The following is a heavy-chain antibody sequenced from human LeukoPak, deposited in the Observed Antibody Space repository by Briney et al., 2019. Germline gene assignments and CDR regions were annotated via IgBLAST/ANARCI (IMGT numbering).Heavy chain of an antibody. V-gene: IGHV4-61*02. CDR3: ARTSYGPPDAFDI. CDR2: IYTSGST. CDR1: GGSISSGSYH. D-gene: IGHD4-17*01. J-gene: IGHJ3*02. Sequence: SETLSLTCTVSGGSISSGSYHWSWIRQPAGKGLEWIGRIYTSGSTNYNPSLKSRVTISVDTSKNQFSLKLSSVTAADTAVYYCARTSYGPPDAFDIWGQGTMVTVSS.